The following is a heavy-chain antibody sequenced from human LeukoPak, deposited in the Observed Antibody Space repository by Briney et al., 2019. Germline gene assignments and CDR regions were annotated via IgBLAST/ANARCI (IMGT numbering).Heavy chain of an antibody. V-gene: IGHV3-74*01. D-gene: IGHD3-22*01. J-gene: IGHJ4*02. CDR3: ARGPRFAIRLIVVVTKGHFDY. Sequence: GGSLRLSCAASGFTFSSYWIHWVRQAPGKGLVWVSRINSDGSSTTYADSVKGRFTISRDNSKNTLYLQMNSLRAEDTAVYYCARGPRFAIRLIVVVTKGHFDYWGQGTLVTVSS. CDR2: INSDGSST. CDR1: GFTFSSYW.